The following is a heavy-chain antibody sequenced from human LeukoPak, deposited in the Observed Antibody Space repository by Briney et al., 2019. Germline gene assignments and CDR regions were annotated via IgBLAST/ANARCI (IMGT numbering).Heavy chain of an antibody. Sequence: GASVKVSCKASGYTFTSYGISWVQQAPGQGLEWMGWISAYNGNTNYAQKLQGRVTMTTDTSTSTAYTELRSLRSDDTAVYYCAREEHYYDSSGYFSNYFDYWGQGTLVTVSS. D-gene: IGHD3-22*01. V-gene: IGHV1-18*01. CDR1: GYTFTSYG. CDR3: AREEHYYDSSGYFSNYFDY. CDR2: ISAYNGNT. J-gene: IGHJ4*02.